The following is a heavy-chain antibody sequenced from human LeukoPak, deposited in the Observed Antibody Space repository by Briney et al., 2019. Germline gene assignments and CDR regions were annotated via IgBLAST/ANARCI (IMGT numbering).Heavy chain of an antibody. J-gene: IGHJ4*02. CDR2: IYYIGST. CDR1: SDSISSGAYY. Sequence: SQTLSLTCTVSSDSISSGAYYWSWIRQHPGMGLEWIGYIYYIGSTYYNPSLKSRVTISVDTSKNQFSLKLSSVTAADTAMYYCARSSSRYYYYFDYWGQGTLVTVSS. V-gene: IGHV4-31*03. D-gene: IGHD3-22*01. CDR3: ARSSSRYYYYFDY.